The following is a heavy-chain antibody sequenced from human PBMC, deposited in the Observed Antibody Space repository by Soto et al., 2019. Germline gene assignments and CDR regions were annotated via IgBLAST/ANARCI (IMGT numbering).Heavy chain of an antibody. D-gene: IGHD6-19*01. CDR3: ARDTRLAVADEGAFDS. J-gene: IGHJ4*02. CDR1: PVTFSYDG. V-gene: IGHV3-33*01. Sequence: QVQLVESGGGVVQPGRSLRLSCVASPVTFSYDGMHWVRQAPGKGLEWVAVIWHDGSSVYYADSVNGRFTISRDNSKNTLYLQMNSLRDEATAVYFCARDTRLAVADEGAFDSWGQGTLVTVSS. CDR2: IWHDGSSV.